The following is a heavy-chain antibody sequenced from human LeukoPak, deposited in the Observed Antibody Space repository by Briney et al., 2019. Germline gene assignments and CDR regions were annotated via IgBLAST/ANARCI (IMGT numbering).Heavy chain of an antibody. Sequence: PSETLSLTYTVSGGSISSYYWSWIRQPPGKGLEWIGSVYYSGSTNYNPSLKSRVTISVDTSKNQFSLRLSSVTAADTAVYYCARDRAYYYDSTPGDAFDIWGQGTMVTVSS. J-gene: IGHJ3*02. CDR3: ARDRAYYYDSTPGDAFDI. CDR1: GGSISSYY. V-gene: IGHV4-59*01. D-gene: IGHD3-22*01. CDR2: VYYSGST.